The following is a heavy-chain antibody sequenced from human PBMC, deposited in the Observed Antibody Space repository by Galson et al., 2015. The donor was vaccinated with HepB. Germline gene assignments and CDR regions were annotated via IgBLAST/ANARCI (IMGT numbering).Heavy chain of an antibody. D-gene: IGHD2-2*01. CDR1: GGTFSSYA. CDR3: ARDCSSTSCYPSTYGMDV. J-gene: IGHJ6*02. V-gene: IGHV1-69*13. CDR2: IIPIFGTA. Sequence: SVKVSCKASGGTFSSYAISWVRQAPGQGLEWMGGIIPIFGTANYAQKFQGRVTITADESTSTAYMELSSLRSEDTAVYYCARDCSSTSCYPSTYGMDVWGQGTTVTVSS.